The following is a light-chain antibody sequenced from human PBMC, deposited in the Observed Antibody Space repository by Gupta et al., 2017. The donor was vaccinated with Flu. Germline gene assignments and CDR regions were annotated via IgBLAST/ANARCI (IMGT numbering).Light chain of an antibody. V-gene: IGLV1-40*01. J-gene: IGLJ3*02. CDR3: QLYDSRLSSWV. Sequence: QSVLTQPPSVSGAPGQGVTISCTGSGSNFGAGFDVHWYRQVPGTAPKLLIYTNINRPSGVPGRFSGSRSGTAASLSITGLQSDDEATYYCQLYDSRLSSWVFGGGTKLTVL. CDR2: TNI. CDR1: GSNFGAGFD.